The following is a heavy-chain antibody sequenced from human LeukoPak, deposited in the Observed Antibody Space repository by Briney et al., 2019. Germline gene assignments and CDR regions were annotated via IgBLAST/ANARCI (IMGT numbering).Heavy chain of an antibody. J-gene: IGHJ6*03. CDR3: ARVGGVSSSNYYYYYMDV. Sequence: ASVKVSCKASGYTFTGYYMHWVRQAPGQGLEWMGWINPNSGGTNYAQKFQGRVTMTRDTSISTAYMELSRLRSDDTAVYYCARVGGVSSSNYYYYYMDVWGKGTTVTVSS. CDR1: GYTFTGYY. V-gene: IGHV1-2*02. D-gene: IGHD6-6*01. CDR2: INPNSGGT.